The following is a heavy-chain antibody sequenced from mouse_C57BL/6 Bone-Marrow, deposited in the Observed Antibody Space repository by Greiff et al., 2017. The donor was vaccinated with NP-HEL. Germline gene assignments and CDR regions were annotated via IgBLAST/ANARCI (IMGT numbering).Heavy chain of an antibody. CDR3: AREGFYAMDY. CDR1: GYTFTSYW. V-gene: IGHV1-69*01. Sequence: VQLQQPGAELVMPGASVKLSCKASGYTFTSYWMHWVKQRPGQGLEWIGEIDPSDSYTNYNQKFKGKSTLTVDKSSSTAYMQLSSLTSEDSAVYYCAREGFYAMDYWGKGTSVTVSS. CDR2: IDPSDSYT. J-gene: IGHJ4*01.